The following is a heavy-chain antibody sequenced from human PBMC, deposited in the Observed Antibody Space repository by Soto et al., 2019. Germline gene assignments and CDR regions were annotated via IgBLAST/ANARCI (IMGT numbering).Heavy chain of an antibody. V-gene: IGHV1-69*01. Sequence: QVQLVQSGPEVKKTGSSMKVSCTASGGPFRGYGVNWVRQAPGQGLEWIGGIIPNFGAPNYAQKFQGRVSITADEVTSTVYMELKGLRSDDTAVYYCATPARDFYGPFYQHSGLDVWGQGTRLTVSS. CDR1: GGPFRGYG. J-gene: IGHJ6*02. CDR3: ATPARDFYGPFYQHSGLDV. CDR2: IIPNFGAP. D-gene: IGHD3-16*01.